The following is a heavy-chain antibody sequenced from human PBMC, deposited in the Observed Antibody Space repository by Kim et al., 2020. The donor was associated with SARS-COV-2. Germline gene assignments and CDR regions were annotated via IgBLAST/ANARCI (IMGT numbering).Heavy chain of an antibody. CDR3: ARSPYCTSTTCPVKNFGMDV. V-gene: IGHV1-69*06. J-gene: IGHJ6*02. CDR1: GGTFSTYG. CDR2: IIPLFGAA. D-gene: IGHD2-2*01. Sequence: SVKVSCKALGGTFSTYGIYWVRQAPGQGLEWMGGIIPLFGAARSAQKFQGRVTITADKSTNTAFLELRSLRSEDTALYYCARSPYCTSTTCPVKNFGMDVWGQGTTVTV.